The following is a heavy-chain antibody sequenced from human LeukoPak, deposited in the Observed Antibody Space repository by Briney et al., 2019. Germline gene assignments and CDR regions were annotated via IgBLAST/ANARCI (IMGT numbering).Heavy chain of an antibody. CDR3: ARAPEVLVIDY. V-gene: IGHV4-59*01. Sequence: SETLSLTCTVSGGSISSYYWSWIRQPPGKGLEWIGYIYYSGSTNYNPSLKSRVTISVDTSKNQFSLKLSSVTAADTAVYYCARAPEVLVIDYWGQGTLVTVSS. J-gene: IGHJ4*02. CDR2: IYYSGST. D-gene: IGHD2-21*01. CDR1: GGSISSYY.